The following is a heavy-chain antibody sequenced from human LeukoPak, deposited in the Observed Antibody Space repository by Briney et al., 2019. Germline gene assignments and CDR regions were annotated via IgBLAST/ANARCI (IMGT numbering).Heavy chain of an antibody. CDR2: IYTSGST. CDR1: GGSISSYY. V-gene: IGHV4-4*07. J-gene: IGHJ4*02. Sequence: SETLSLTCTVSGGSISSYYWSWIRQPAGKGLEWIGRIYTSGSTNYNPSLKSRVTISVDKSKNQFSLKLSSVTAADTAVYYCARDGNHYGSGSYYRFDCWGQGTLVTVSS. D-gene: IGHD3-10*01. CDR3: ARDGNHYGSGSYYRFDC.